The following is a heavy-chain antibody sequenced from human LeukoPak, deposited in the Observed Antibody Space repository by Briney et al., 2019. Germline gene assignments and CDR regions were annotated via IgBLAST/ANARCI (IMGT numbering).Heavy chain of an antibody. Sequence: PGGSLRLSCAASGFTFSSYSMNWVCQAPGKGLEWVSYISSSSSTIYYADSVKGRFTISRDNSKNTLYLQMNSLRAEDTAVYYCARESSTSYPPPYYFDYWGQGTLVTVSS. CDR3: ARESSTSYPPPYYFDY. V-gene: IGHV3-48*01. D-gene: IGHD2-2*01. J-gene: IGHJ4*02. CDR1: GFTFSSYS. CDR2: ISSSSSTI.